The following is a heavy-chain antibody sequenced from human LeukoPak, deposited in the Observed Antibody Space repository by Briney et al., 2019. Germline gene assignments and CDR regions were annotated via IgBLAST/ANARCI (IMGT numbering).Heavy chain of an antibody. V-gene: IGHV1-2*06. CDR3: ARDLSSTPNWELDH. D-gene: IGHD1-1*01. CDR1: GYTFSGYF. J-gene: IGHJ4*02. CDR2: INAGSGDT. Sequence: ASVKVSCKASGYTFSGYFVPWVRQAPGQGLEWMGRINAGSGDTELAQKFQGRVTMTRDTFVSTAYMEVSGLTSDDTAMYYCARDLSSTPNWELDHWGQGTLVTVSS.